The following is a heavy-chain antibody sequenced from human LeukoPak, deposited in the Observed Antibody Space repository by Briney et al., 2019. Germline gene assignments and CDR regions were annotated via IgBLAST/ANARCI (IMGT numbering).Heavy chain of an antibody. CDR2: INSDGSTP. CDR1: GFTYSIDL. J-gene: IGHJ6*02. V-gene: IGHV3-74*01. D-gene: IGHD2-2*01. Sequence: GGSLRLPCPGSGFTYSIDLLDPVRQAPGKGLVWVSHINSDGSTPSYADSVKGRFTISRDNANNTLYLQMNSLRSDDTAMYYCARTRSSSSSTNCYHYDMDVWGQGTTVTVSS. CDR3: ARTRSSSSSTNCYHYDMDV.